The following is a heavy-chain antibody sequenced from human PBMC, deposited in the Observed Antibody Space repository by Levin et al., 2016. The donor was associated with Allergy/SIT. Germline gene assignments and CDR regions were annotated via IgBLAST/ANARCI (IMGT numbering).Heavy chain of an antibody. CDR1: GGSISSYY. J-gene: IGHJ4*02. V-gene: IGHV4-59*08. CDR2: IYYSGST. D-gene: IGHD6-13*01. Sequence: SETLSLTCTVSGGSISSYYWSWIRQPPGKGLEWIGYIYYSGSTNYNPSLKSRVTISVDTSKNQFSLKLSSVTAADTAVYYCARHVSSITAAGDYWGQGTLVTVSS. CDR3: ARHVSSITAAGDY.